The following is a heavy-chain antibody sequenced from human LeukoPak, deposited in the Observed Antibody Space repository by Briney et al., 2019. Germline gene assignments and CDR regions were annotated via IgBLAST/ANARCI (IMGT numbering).Heavy chain of an antibody. CDR2: IYYSGST. D-gene: IGHD3-10*01. CDR3: ARDALSGSGSYYNKRAGYYYYGMDV. Sequence: SETLSLTCTVSGGSISSYYWSWIRQPPGKGLEWIGYIYYSGSTNYNPSLKSRVTISVDTSKNQFSLKLSSVTAADTAVYYCARDALSGSGSYYNKRAGYYYYGMDVWGQGTTVTVSS. V-gene: IGHV4-59*01. CDR1: GGSISSYY. J-gene: IGHJ6*02.